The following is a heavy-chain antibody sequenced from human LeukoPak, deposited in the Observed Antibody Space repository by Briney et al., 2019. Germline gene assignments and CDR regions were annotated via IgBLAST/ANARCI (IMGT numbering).Heavy chain of an antibody. D-gene: IGHD2-15*01. CDR2: ISGSGGST. CDR3: AKDNCSGGSCDFDY. Sequence: GGSLRLSCAASGFTFSSYAMSWVRQAPGKGLEWLSAISGSGGSTYYADSVEGRFTISRDNSKNTLYLQMNSLRAEDTAVYYCAKDNCSGGSCDFDYWGQGTLVTVSS. V-gene: IGHV3-23*01. J-gene: IGHJ4*02. CDR1: GFTFSSYA.